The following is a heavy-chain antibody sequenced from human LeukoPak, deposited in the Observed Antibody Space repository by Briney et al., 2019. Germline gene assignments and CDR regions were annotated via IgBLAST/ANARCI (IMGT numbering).Heavy chain of an antibody. Sequence: GGSLRLSCAASGFTFSSYWMSWVRQAPGKGLEWVADIKHDGSETYYVDSVKGRFTISRDNAKNSLYLQMNSLRAEDTAVFYCARVPFTQGYYGSVTFYGFDYWCQGTLVTVSP. CDR2: IKHDGSET. D-gene: IGHD2/OR15-2a*01. J-gene: IGHJ4*02. V-gene: IGHV3-7*01. CDR3: ARVPFTQGYYGSVTFYGFDY. CDR1: GFTFSSYW.